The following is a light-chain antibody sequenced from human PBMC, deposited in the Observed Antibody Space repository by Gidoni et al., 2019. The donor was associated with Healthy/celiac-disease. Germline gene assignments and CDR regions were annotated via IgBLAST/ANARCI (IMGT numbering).Light chain of an antibody. J-gene: IGLJ2*01. Sequence: NFMLTQPHYVSESPGKTVTIACTRSSGRMASNNVQWYQQRPGSAPTTVIYEDNQRPSGVPDRFSGSIDSSSNSASLTISGLKTEDEADYYCQSYDSSNVVFGGGTKLTVL. V-gene: IGLV6-57*04. CDR1: SGRMASNN. CDR2: EDN. CDR3: QSYDSSNVV.